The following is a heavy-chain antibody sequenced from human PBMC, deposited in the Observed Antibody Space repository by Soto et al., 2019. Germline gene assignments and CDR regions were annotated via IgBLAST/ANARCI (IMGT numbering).Heavy chain of an antibody. D-gene: IGHD5-18*01. CDR1: GGSISSYY. V-gene: IGHV4-4*07. CDR2: IYTSGST. Sequence: QVQLQESGPGLVKPSETLSLTCTVSGGSISSYYWSWIRQPAGKGLEWIGRIYTSGSTHYNPSLKSRVTMSVDTSTNQFSLKLSSVTAADTAVYYCARDGYSYGYGFDHWGQGTLVTVSS. J-gene: IGHJ5*02. CDR3: ARDGYSYGYGFDH.